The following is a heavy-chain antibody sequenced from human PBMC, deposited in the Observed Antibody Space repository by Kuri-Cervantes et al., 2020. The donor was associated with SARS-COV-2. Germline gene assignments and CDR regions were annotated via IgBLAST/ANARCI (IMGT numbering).Heavy chain of an antibody. Sequence: GGSLRLSCSASGFTFSSYAMSWVRQAPGKGLEWVSGISGSGGRTYYADSVKGRSTISRDNSKNTLYLQMNSLRAEDTAVYYCAREGSYYDSSGYYVAFDYWGQGTLVTVSS. CDR3: AREGSYYDSSGYYVAFDY. CDR1: GFTFSSYA. J-gene: IGHJ4*02. CDR2: ISGSGGRT. D-gene: IGHD3-22*01. V-gene: IGHV3-23*01.